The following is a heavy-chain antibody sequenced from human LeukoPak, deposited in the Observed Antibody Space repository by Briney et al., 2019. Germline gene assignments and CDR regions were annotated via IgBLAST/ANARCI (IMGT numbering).Heavy chain of an antibody. CDR1: GGSISSSSYY. J-gene: IGHJ4*02. V-gene: IGHV4-39*01. CDR3: ARHHHDYGDYVDY. CDR2: IYYSGST. Sequence: PSETLSLTCTVSGGSISSSSYYWGWSRQPPGQGLEWIGSIYYSGSTYYNPSLKSRVTISVDTSKNQFSLKLSSVTAADTAVYYCARHHHDYGDYVDYWGQGTLVTVSS. D-gene: IGHD4-17*01.